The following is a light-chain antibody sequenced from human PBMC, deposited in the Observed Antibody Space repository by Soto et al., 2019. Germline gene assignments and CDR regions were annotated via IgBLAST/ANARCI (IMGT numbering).Light chain of an antibody. CDR1: QSVSSY. V-gene: IGKV3-11*01. CDR3: QQRSNLPPT. J-gene: IGKJ4*01. CDR2: DAS. Sequence: EIVLTQSPATLSLSPGERATLSCRASQSVSSYLAWYQQKPGQAPRLLISDASNRATGIPARFSGSGSGTDFTLTISSLEPEDFAVYYCQQRSNLPPTFGGGTKVEIK.